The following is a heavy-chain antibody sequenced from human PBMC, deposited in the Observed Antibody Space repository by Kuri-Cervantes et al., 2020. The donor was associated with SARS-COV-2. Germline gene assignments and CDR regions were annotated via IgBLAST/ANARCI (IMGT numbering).Heavy chain of an antibody. D-gene: IGHD2-21*01. Sequence: GESLKISCAASGFNFSRTDMHWVRQAPGKGLEWVAVISHGGENKKCIASGKGRFTISRDNSQNTLYLHMKSLRSEDTAMYYCAKDRVGVQDFWGQGTLVTVSS. V-gene: IGHV3-30*18. CDR2: ISHGGENK. CDR1: GFNFSRTD. J-gene: IGHJ4*02. CDR3: AKDRVGVQDF.